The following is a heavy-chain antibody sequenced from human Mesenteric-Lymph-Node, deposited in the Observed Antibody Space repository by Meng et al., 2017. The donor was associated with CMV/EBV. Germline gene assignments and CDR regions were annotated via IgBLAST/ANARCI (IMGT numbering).Heavy chain of an antibody. CDR3: ARYCINGVCYYYYGMDV. J-gene: IGHJ6*02. CDR1: GFSFSNYA. V-gene: IGHV3-48*04. D-gene: IGHD2-8*01. CDR2: ISSSSGTI. Sequence: GESLKISCAASGFSFSNYAMNWVRQAPGKGLEWVSYISSSSGTIFYADSVKGRFTISRDNAKNSLYLQMNSLRAEDTALYYCARYCINGVCYYYYGMDVWGQGTTVTVSS.